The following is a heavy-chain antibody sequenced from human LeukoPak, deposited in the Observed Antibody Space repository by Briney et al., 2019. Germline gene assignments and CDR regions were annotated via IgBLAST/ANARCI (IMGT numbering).Heavy chain of an antibody. Sequence: GGSLRLSCAASGFTFSSYLMHWVRQAPGKGLVWVSRIYSDGSRTNYADSVKGRFTISRDNAKNTLYLQMNSLRAEDTAVYYCARGEYCSGGSCYSAAFDIWGQGTIVTVSS. V-gene: IGHV3-74*01. CDR2: IYSDGSRT. D-gene: IGHD2-15*01. CDR1: GFTFSSYL. CDR3: ARGEYCSGGSCYSAAFDI. J-gene: IGHJ3*02.